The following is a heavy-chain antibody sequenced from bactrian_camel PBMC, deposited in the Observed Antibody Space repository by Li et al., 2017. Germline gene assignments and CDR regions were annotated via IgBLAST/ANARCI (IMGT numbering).Heavy chain of an antibody. V-gene: IGHV3S1*01. J-gene: IGHJ4*01. Sequence: HVQLVESGGGSVQAGGSLRLSCRYRTPYGSVCMGWFRQAPGKEREGIAGIFTGIDSTYYAESVKGRFTISRDNPRNTMYLQMNSLNTEDTAMYYCAAAAGLFGGTCVDVRSVDYWGQGTQVTVS. CDR1: TPYGSVC. D-gene: IGHD7*01. CDR2: IFTGIDST. CDR3: AAAAGLFGGTCVDVRSVDY.